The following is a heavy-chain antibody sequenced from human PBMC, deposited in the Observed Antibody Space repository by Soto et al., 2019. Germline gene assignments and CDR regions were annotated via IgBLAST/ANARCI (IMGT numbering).Heavy chain of an antibody. V-gene: IGHV4-59*01. CDR1: GDSIRSYF. Sequence: QVQLQESGPGLVKPSETLSLTCNVSGDSIRSYFWSWVRQPPGKGLEWIGYIPYSGGPTYNPSLKSRVTISIDTSKKQFSLKMTSVTAADTAVYYCASSKMGLISVHETWGQGTLVTVSA. CDR2: IPYSGGP. CDR3: ASSKMGLISVHET. D-gene: IGHD3-10*01. J-gene: IGHJ5*02.